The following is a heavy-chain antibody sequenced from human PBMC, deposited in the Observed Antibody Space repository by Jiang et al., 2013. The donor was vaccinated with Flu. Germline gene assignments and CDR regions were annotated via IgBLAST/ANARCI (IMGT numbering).Heavy chain of an antibody. CDR3: ARGGGWLPDY. J-gene: IGHJ4*02. CDR2: IYTSGTT. V-gene: IGHV4-4*09. Sequence: GLVKPSETLSLTCTVSGGSISSYYWSWIRQPPGKGLEWIGHIYTSGTTNYNPSLNSRVTISVDTSKNQFSLKLSSVTAADTAVYYCARGGGWLPDYWGQGTLVTVSS. D-gene: IGHD5-12*01. CDR1: GGSISSYY.